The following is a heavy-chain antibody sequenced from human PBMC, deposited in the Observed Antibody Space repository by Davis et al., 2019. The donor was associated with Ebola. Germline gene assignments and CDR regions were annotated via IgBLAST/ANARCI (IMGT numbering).Heavy chain of an antibody. V-gene: IGHV4-59*08. CDR3: ARREHNWNYFDY. CDR1: GGSMSSYY. CDR2: IYYSGNT. J-gene: IGHJ4*02. D-gene: IGHD1-20*01. Sequence: SETLSLTCTVSGGSMSSYYWSWIWQPPGKGLEWIGFIYYSGNTNYNPSLKSRVTISVDTSKNQFSLKLSSVSAADTAVYYCARREHNWNYFDYWGQGTLVTVSS.